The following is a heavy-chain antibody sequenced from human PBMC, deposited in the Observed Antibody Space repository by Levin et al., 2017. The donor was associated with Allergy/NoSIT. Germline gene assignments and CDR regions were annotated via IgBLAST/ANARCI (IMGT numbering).Heavy chain of an antibody. CDR2: VYYIGTT. CDR3: ARNTTTVKGFDS. V-gene: IGHV4-30-4*01. D-gene: IGHD1-26*01. CDR1: GDSMKSGYSY. Sequence: SETLSLTCTVSGDSMKSGYSYWSWIRQAPGKGLEWIGNVYYIGTTDYNPSFQSRLTISVDTSRNQFSLKLSSVTAADTAMYFWARNTTTVKGFDSWGQGTQVTVSS. J-gene: IGHJ4*02.